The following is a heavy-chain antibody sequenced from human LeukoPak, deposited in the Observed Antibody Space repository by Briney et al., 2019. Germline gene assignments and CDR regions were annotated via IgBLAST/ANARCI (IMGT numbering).Heavy chain of an antibody. CDR1: GFTFDDYG. CDR3: ARERSWSSYVRYTES. D-gene: IGHD1-26*01. J-gene: IGHJ5*02. Sequence: PGGSLRLSCAASGFTFDDYGMSWVRQVPGKGLEWISGINWSGDSTGYADSVKGRFTISRDNAKNSLYLQMSSLRAEDTAFYYCARERSWSSYVRYTESWGQGTLVTVSS. CDR2: INWSGDST. V-gene: IGHV3-20*04.